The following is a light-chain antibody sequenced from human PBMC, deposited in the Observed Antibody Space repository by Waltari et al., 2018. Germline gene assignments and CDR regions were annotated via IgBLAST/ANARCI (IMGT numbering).Light chain of an antibody. Sequence: EIEMTQSPATLSVSPGERATLSCRASQSVGSKLAWYQQKPGQAPRLLIYDAYTRATGIPARVSGSGSGTEFTLTISSLQSDDFAVYHCLQYSHWPPWTFGQGTKVEIK. J-gene: IGKJ1*01. CDR1: QSVGSK. CDR3: LQYSHWPPWT. CDR2: DAY. V-gene: IGKV3-15*01.